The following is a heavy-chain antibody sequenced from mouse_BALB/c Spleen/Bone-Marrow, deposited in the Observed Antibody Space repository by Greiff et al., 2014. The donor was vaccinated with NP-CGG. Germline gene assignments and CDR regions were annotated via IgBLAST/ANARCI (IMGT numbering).Heavy chain of an antibody. D-gene: IGHD2-14*01. J-gene: IGHJ4*01. CDR1: GYTFTSYT. V-gene: IGHV1-4*01. CDR3: ARRYDYAMDY. Sequence: VKLMESGAELARPGASVKMSCKASGYTFTSYTMHLVKQRPGQGLEWIGYINPSSGYTNYNQKFKDKATLTADKSSSTAYMQLSSLTSEDSAVYYCARRYDYAMDYWGQGTSVTVSS. CDR2: INPSSGYT.